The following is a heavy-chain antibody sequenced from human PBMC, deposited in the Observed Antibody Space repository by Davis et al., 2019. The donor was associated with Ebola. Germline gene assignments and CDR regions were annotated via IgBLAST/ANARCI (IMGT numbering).Heavy chain of an antibody. CDR1: GYTFTSYG. V-gene: IGHV1-3*04. CDR2: SNIANDNT. D-gene: IGHD3-3*01. CDR3: AREYEDVLGFLEWGKKRDYYGMDV. Sequence: ASVKVSCKASGYTFTSYGISWVRQAPGQRLEWMGWSNIANDNTKYLEKFQGGLTITSDTSANTVYMELSSLRAEDTAVYYCAREYEDVLGFLEWGKKRDYYGMDVWGQGTKVTVSS. J-gene: IGHJ6*02.